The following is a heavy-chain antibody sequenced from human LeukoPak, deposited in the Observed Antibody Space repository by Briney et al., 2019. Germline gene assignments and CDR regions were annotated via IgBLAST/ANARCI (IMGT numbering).Heavy chain of an antibody. CDR2: INWNGGST. Sequence: GGSLRLSCAASGFTFDDYGMSWVRQAPGKGLEWVSGINWNGGSTGYADSVKGRFTISRDNAKNSLYLQMNSLRAEDTAVYYCARSGIAVAGTSDYYMDVWGKGTTVTVSS. CDR3: ARSGIAVAGTSDYYMDV. V-gene: IGHV3-20*04. D-gene: IGHD6-19*01. J-gene: IGHJ6*03. CDR1: GFTFDDYG.